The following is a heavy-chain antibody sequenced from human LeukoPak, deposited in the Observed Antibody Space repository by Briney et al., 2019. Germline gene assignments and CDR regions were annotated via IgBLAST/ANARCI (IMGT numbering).Heavy chain of an antibody. J-gene: IGHJ5*02. V-gene: IGHV3-30*03. D-gene: IGHD3-10*01. CDR2: ILHDGSDK. Sequence: QAGGSLRLPCAVSGFTFNNYDMHWVRQAPGKGLEWVAAILHDGSDKYYADSVKGRFTISRDNSKNTLYLQMNSLRPEDTAVYFCATRGFRLHFGESPPFDPWGQGTLVTVSS. CDR1: GFTFNNYD. CDR3: ATRGFRLHFGESPPFDP.